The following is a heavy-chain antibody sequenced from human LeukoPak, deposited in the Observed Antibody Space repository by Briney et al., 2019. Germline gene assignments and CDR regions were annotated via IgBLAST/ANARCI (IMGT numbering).Heavy chain of an antibody. Sequence: GGSLRLSCAASGFTFSSYSMNWVRQAPGKGLEWVSSISSSSSYIYYADSVKGRFTISRDNAKNSLYLQMNSLRAEDTAVYYCARDGIPSSSSLYYYYYYGMDVWGQGTTVTVSS. J-gene: IGHJ6*02. CDR2: ISSSSSYI. CDR3: ARDGIPSSSSLYYYYYYGMDV. V-gene: IGHV3-21*01. D-gene: IGHD6-6*01. CDR1: GFTFSSYS.